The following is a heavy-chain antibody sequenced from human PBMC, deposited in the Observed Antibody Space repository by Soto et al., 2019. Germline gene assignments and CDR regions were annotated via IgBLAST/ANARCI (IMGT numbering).Heavy chain of an antibody. D-gene: IGHD2-15*01. CDR2: IYYSGNT. CDR3: ARDAGYCNSVSCYPYNMDV. CDR1: GESISSGDHY. Sequence: PSETLSLTCTVSGESISSGDHYWSWVRQSPGEGLEWIGFIYYSGNTYYNPSLKSRVSMSVDTSNNQFSLKLNSVTAADTAVYYRARDAGYCNSVSCYPYNMDVWGQGTTVTVSS. V-gene: IGHV4-30-4*01. J-gene: IGHJ6*02.